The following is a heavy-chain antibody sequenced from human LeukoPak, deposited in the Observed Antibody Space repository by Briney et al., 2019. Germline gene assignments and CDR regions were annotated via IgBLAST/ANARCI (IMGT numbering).Heavy chain of an antibody. Sequence: GGSLRLSCAASGFTFDDYAMHWVRQAPGKGLEWVSGISWNSGSIGYADSVKGRFTISRDNAKNSLYLQMNSLRAEDTALYYCAKASAAAGAFDYWGQGTLVTVSS. V-gene: IGHV3-9*01. CDR3: AKASAAAGAFDY. D-gene: IGHD6-13*01. CDR1: GFTFDDYA. CDR2: ISWNSGSI. J-gene: IGHJ4*02.